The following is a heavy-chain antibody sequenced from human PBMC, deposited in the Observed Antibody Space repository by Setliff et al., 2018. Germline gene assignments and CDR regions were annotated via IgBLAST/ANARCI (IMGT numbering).Heavy chain of an antibody. J-gene: IGHJ5*02. V-gene: IGHV4-31*03. CDR3: ARAVGYCSSTNCYGSGDWFDP. CDR1: GVSIRSTTSY. Sequence: LSLTCIVSGVSIRSTTSYWSWIRHLPGKDLEWIGYIFYSGNTYYNPSLQSRITISVDMSKNQFSLKLSSVTAADTAVYHCARAVGYCSSTNCYGSGDWFDPWGQGTLVTVS. D-gene: IGHD2-2*03. CDR2: IFYSGNT.